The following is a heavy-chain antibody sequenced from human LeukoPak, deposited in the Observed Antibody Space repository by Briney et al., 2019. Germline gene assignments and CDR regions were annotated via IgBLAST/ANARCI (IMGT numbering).Heavy chain of an antibody. CDR3: AREAEYSSSRFLDY. Sequence: GGSLRLSCAASGFTVSSNYMSWVRQAPGKGLEWVSDISSSSGTIYYADSVKGRFTISRDNAKDSLFLQMNSLRADDTAVYYWAREAEYSSSRFLDYWGQGPRVPSPQ. CDR1: GFTVSSNY. D-gene: IGHD6-6*01. J-gene: IGHJ4*02. V-gene: IGHV3-48*01. CDR2: ISSSSGTI.